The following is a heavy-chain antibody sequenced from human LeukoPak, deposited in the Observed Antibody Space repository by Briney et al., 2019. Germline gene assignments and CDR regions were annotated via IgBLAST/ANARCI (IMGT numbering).Heavy chain of an antibody. Sequence: GGSLRLSCAASGFTFSDYSMNWVRQAPGKSLEWISYIGISSGNTKYADSVKGRFTISGDSAKSSLYPQMNSLRVEDTAVYYCARDHNYAFDNWGQGTLVTVSS. D-gene: IGHD1-1*01. CDR3: ARDHNYAFDN. J-gene: IGHJ4*02. CDR1: GFTFSDYS. V-gene: IGHV3-48*04. CDR2: IGISSGNT.